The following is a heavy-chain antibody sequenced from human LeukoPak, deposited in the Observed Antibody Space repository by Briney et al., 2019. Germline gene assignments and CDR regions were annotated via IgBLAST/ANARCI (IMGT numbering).Heavy chain of an antibody. J-gene: IGHJ4*02. Sequence: SETLSLTCTVSGGSISSSSYYWGWIRQPPGKGLEWIGSIYYSGSTYYNPSLKSRVTISVDTSKNQFSLKLSSVTAADTAVYYCARVYSGYAYYFDYWGQGTLVTVSS. V-gene: IGHV4-39*07. CDR1: GGSISSSSYY. D-gene: IGHD5-12*01. CDR3: ARVYSGYAYYFDY. CDR2: IYYSGST.